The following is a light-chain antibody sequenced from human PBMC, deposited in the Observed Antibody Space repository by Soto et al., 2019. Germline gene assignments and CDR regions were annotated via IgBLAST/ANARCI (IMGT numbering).Light chain of an antibody. V-gene: IGKV3-20*01. Sequence: EIVLTQSPGTLSLSPGERATLSCGASQSISSSYLAWYQQKPGQAPRLLIYGASSRATGIPDRFSGSGSGTDLTLTISRLEPDDFAIYHCHQHGGSPETFGQGTKVDIK. CDR1: QSISSSY. CDR2: GAS. J-gene: IGKJ1*01. CDR3: HQHGGSPET.